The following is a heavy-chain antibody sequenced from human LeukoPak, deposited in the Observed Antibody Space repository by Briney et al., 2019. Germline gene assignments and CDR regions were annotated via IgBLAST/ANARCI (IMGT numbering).Heavy chain of an antibody. CDR1: GGSISSSSYY. CDR3: ARHFGIAAADDY. J-gene: IGHJ4*02. V-gene: IGHV4-39*01. CDR2: IYYSGST. Sequence: SETLSLTCTVSGGSISSSSYYWGWIRRPPGKGLEWIGSIYYSGSTYYNPSLESRVTISVDTSKNQFSLKLSSVTAADTAVYYCARHFGIAAADDYWGQGTLVTVSS. D-gene: IGHD6-13*01.